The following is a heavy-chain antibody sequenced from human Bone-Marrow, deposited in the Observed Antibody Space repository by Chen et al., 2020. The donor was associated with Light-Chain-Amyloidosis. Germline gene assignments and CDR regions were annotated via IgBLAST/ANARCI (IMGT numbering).Heavy chain of an antibody. V-gene: IGHV4-34*10. CDR3: ATSPYSTSLDH. CDR1: GGSFGSYY. Sequence: QVQLQESGPGLVKPSGTLSLTCGVYGGSFGSYYWTWIRQPPGKGLEWVGEVTRGGGSNYNPSLVSRVTMSLDASNSQVSLNLRSVTAADTAVYYCATSPYSTSLDHWGPGTLVTVSS. CDR2: VTRGGGS. J-gene: IGHJ4*02. D-gene: IGHD4-4*01.